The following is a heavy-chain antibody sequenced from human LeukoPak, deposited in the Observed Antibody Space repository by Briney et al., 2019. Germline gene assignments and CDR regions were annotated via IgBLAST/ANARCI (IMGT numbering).Heavy chain of an antibody. CDR2: ISYDGSNK. CDR1: GFTFSSYA. J-gene: IGHJ4*02. CDR3: ARDGYYYDSSGYPDY. V-gene: IGHV3-30-3*01. D-gene: IGHD3-22*01. Sequence: GGSLRLSCAASGFTFSSYAMHWVRQAPGKGLEWVAVISYDGSNKYYADSVKGRFTISRDNSKNTLYLQMNSLRAEDTAVYYCARDGYYYDSSGYPDYWGQGTLVTVSS.